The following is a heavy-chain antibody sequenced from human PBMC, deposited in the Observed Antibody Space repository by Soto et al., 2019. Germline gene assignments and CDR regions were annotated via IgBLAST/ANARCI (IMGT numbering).Heavy chain of an antibody. CDR1: GGTFSGYT. Sequence: QVQLVQSGAEVKKPGSSVKVSCKASGGTFSGYTISWVRQAPGQGLEWMRRIIPILGIANYAQKFQGRVTITADKSTSTAYMELISLRSEDTAVYYCARSEAMIVVANYYHYGMDVWGQGTTVTVSS. CDR3: ARSEAMIVVANYYHYGMDV. V-gene: IGHV1-69*02. D-gene: IGHD3-22*01. J-gene: IGHJ6*02. CDR2: IIPILGIA.